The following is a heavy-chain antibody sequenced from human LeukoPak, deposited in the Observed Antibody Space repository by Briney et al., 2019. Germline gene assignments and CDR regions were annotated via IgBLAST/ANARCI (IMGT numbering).Heavy chain of an antibody. CDR1: GGSFSGYY. D-gene: IGHD5-12*01. J-gene: IGHJ4*02. CDR3: ARGKGGWLRFYFDY. V-gene: IGHV4-34*01. CDR2: INHSGST. Sequence: PSETLSLTCAVYGGSFSGYYWSWIRQPPGKGLEWIGEINHSGSTNYNPSLKSRVTISVDTSKNQFSLKLSSVTAADTAVYYCARGKGGWLRFYFDYWGQGTLVTVSS.